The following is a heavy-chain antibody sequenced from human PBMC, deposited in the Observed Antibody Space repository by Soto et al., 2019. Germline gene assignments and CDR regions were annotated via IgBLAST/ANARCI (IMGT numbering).Heavy chain of an antibody. Sequence: LRLSCAASGFNFSTYVLTWVRQAPGKGLDWVSTIDSGGITNYAGSVKGRFTVSRDILKNTLYLHMNSLRAEDTAVYYCAISGSTTSLWGQGTLVTVSS. CDR3: AISGSTTSL. CDR2: IDSGGIT. V-gene: IGHV3-23*01. J-gene: IGHJ4*02. D-gene: IGHD1-1*01. CDR1: GFNFSTYV.